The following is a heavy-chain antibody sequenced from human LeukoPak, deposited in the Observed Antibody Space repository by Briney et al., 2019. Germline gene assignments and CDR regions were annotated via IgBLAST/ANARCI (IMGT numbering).Heavy chain of an antibody. V-gene: IGHV4-59*01. Sequence: SETLSLTCTVSGGSISSYYWSWIRQPPGKGLEWIGYIYYSGSTNYNPSPKSRVTISVDTSKNQFSLKLSSVTAADTAVYYCAREVYYGSGGSFDPWGQGTLVTVSS. D-gene: IGHD3-10*01. CDR2: IYYSGST. CDR1: GGSISSYY. J-gene: IGHJ5*02. CDR3: AREVYYGSGGSFDP.